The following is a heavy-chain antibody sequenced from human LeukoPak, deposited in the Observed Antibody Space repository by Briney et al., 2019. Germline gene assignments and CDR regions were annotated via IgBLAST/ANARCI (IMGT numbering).Heavy chain of an antibody. Sequence: GGSLRLSCAASGFTFSSYGMHWVRQAPGKGLEWVAVISYDGSNKYYADSVKGRFTISRDNSKNTLYLQMNSLRAEDTAVYYCAKSFRPGSSGWYNLDYWGQGTLVTVSS. CDR2: ISYDGSNK. V-gene: IGHV3-30*18. D-gene: IGHD6-19*01. J-gene: IGHJ4*02. CDR3: AKSFRPGSSGWYNLDY. CDR1: GFTFSSYG.